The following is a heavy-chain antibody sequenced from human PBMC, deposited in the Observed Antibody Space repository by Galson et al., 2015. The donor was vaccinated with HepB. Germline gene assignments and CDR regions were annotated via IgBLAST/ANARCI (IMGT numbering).Heavy chain of an antibody. CDR2: ISASGDNT. J-gene: IGHJ4*02. V-gene: IGHV3-23*01. CDR3: AGRVGAPGAFDH. CDR1: GFSFSSSA. Sequence: SLRLSCAGTGFSFSSSAMSWVRQAPGKGLEWVSGISASGDNTYYADSVKGRFTNSRDNSKNTVYLQMNDLRVEDTALYYCAGRVGAPGAFDHWGQGTLVTVS. D-gene: IGHD1-26*01.